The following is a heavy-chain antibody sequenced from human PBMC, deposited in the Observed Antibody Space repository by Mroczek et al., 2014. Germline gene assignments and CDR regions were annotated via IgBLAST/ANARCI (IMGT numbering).Heavy chain of an antibody. D-gene: IGHD3-16*01. CDR1: GFNIYSSY. V-gene: IGHV3-30-3*01. Sequence: VQLLESGGGLVQPGGSLRLSCAASGFNIYSSYMHWVRQAPGKGLERVASISSYSGSTYYADSVKGRFTISADTSKNTAYLQMNSLRAEDTAVYYCARYVWYSSYPHSYSGLDYWGQGTLVTVSS. CDR2: ISSYSGST. J-gene: IGHJ4*01. CDR3: ARYVWYSSYPHSYSGLDY.